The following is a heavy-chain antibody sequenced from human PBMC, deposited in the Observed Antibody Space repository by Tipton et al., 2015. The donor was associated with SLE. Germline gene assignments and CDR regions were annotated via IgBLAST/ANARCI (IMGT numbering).Heavy chain of an antibody. CDR2: IYTSGST. CDR3: ASSPVRARDYFDY. J-gene: IGHJ4*02. D-gene: IGHD3-10*01. CDR1: GGSISSYY. V-gene: IGHV4-4*09. Sequence: TLSLTCTVSGGSISSYYWSWIRQPAGKGLEWIGYIYTSGSTNYNPSLKSRVTISVDTSKNQFSLKLSSVTAADTAVYYCASSPVRARDYFDYWGQGTLVTVFS.